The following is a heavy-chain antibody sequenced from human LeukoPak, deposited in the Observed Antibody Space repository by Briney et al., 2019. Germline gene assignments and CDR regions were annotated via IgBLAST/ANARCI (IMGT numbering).Heavy chain of an antibody. CDR3: ARDLSLYDSSGYNFDY. CDR2: ISSSSSYI. J-gene: IGHJ4*02. Sequence: GGSLRLSCAASGFTFSSYSMNWVRQAPGKGLEWVSSISSSSSYIYYADSVKGRFTISRDNAKNSLYLQMNSLRAEDTAVYYCARDLSLYDSSGYNFDYWGQGTLVTVSS. V-gene: IGHV3-21*01. CDR1: GFTFSSYS. D-gene: IGHD3-22*01.